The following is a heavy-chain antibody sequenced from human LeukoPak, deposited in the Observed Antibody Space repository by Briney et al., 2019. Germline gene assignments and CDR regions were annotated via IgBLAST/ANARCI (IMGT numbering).Heavy chain of an antibody. CDR3: ARLQWNYDSSGSRPYYFDF. V-gene: IGHV4-39*01. Sequence: SETLSLTCTVSGGSISSSNYYWGWIRQPPGKGLEWIGSIYYSGSTYYNPSLKSRVTISVDTSKYQFSLNLSSVTAADTAVYYCARLQWNYDSSGSRPYYFDFWGQGTLVTVSS. J-gene: IGHJ4*02. CDR1: GGSISSSNYY. CDR2: IYYSGST. D-gene: IGHD3-22*01.